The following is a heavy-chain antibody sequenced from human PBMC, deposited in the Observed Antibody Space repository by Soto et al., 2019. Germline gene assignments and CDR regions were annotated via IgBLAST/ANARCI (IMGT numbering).Heavy chain of an antibody. J-gene: IGHJ4*02. D-gene: IGHD2-15*01. CDR2: IYWDDVQ. CDR1: GFSLSNSGVG. V-gene: IGHV2-5*02. CDR3: AHSPCSGGTCYLFDY. Sequence: QITLRESGPTLVKPTQTLTLTCTISGFSLSNSGVGVGWIRQPPGKSLEWLALIYWDDVQRYSPSLKTRLTITKDTYRSQVVLTMTNMDPADTATYYCAHSPCSGGTCYLFDYWGQGTLVTVSS.